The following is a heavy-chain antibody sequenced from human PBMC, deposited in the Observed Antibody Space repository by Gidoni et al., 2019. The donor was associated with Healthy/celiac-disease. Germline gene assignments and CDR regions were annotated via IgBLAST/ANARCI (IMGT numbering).Heavy chain of an antibody. J-gene: IGHJ4*02. D-gene: IGHD4-17*01. CDR3: ARTGRYGGYKPPLFDY. V-gene: IGHV4-4*02. Sequence: NPSLKSRVTISVDKSKNQFSLKLSSVTAADTAVYYCARTGRYGGYKPPLFDYWGQGTLVTVSS.